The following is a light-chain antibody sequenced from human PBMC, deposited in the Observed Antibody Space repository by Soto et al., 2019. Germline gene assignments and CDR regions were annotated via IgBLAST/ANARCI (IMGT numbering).Light chain of an antibody. CDR2: GGF. Sequence: EIVLTQSPGTLSLSPGERVTLSCRASQSVSSNSIAWYRQKPGQAPRLVMYGGFSRPTGIPDRFSSSGSGTDFTLTISRLEPEDFAVYYCRYYGGSSRTFGQGTKVEIK. V-gene: IGKV3-20*01. J-gene: IGKJ1*01. CDR1: QSVSSNS. CDR3: RYYGGSSRT.